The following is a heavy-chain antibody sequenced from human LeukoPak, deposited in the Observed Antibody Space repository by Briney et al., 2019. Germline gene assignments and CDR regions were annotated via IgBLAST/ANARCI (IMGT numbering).Heavy chain of an antibody. Sequence: VASVKVPCKACGYSFTSYAYNWVRQAPGQGLEWMGWISAYDGGTKYAQDLQGRVTMTTDTSTRTAYMELTRLTSDDTAVYYCARDPLTSTWSSYYFTLDVWGQRTTVSVSS. D-gene: IGHD6-13*01. CDR3: ARDPLTSTWSSYYFTLDV. V-gene: IGHV1-18*01. J-gene: IGHJ6*02. CDR2: ISAYDGGT. CDR1: GYSFTSYA.